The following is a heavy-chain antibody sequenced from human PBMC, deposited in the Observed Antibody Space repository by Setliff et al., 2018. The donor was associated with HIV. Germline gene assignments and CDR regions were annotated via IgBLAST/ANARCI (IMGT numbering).Heavy chain of an antibody. V-gene: IGHV7-4-1*02. CDR1: GYTFNTYS. CDR3: ARGLGVRHGPHCYMDV. D-gene: IGHD3-16*01. CDR2: INTDTGGP. Sequence: ASVKVSCKASGYTFNTYSINWVRQAPGQGLEWMGWINTDTGGPTYAQGVTGHFVFSLDTSVSTAYLQISSLKAEDTAVYYCARGLGVRHGPHCYMDVWGKGTTVT. J-gene: IGHJ6*03.